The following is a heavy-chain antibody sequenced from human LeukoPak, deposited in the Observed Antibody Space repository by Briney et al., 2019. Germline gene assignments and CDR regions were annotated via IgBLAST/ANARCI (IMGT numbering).Heavy chain of an antibody. J-gene: IGHJ6*02. CDR2: IGTAGDT. CDR3: ARGSSWYYYYGMDV. Sequence: PGGSLRLSCAASGFTFSSYDMHWVRQATGKGLEWVSAIGTAGDTYYPGSVKGRFTISRENAKNSLYLQMNSLRAGDTAVYYCARGSSWYYYYGMDVWGQGTTVTVSS. D-gene: IGHD6-13*01. CDR1: GFTFSSYD. V-gene: IGHV3-13*01.